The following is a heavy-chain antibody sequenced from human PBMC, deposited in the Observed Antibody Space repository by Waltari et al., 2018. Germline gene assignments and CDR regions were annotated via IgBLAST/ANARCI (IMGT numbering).Heavy chain of an antibody. Sequence: EAQLWETGGGLVQPGGPLRVSCGASGSTVRSYAMSWVRQAPGKGLEWVSEISGTGSNTYYADSVKGRFTISKDNSKNILYLQMDSLRAEDTAVYYCARDGYNWIAFDVWGQGVLVTVSS. CDR1: GSTVRSYA. CDR2: ISGTGSNT. CDR3: ARDGYNWIAFDV. V-gene: IGHV3-23*01. J-gene: IGHJ4*02. D-gene: IGHD5-12*01.